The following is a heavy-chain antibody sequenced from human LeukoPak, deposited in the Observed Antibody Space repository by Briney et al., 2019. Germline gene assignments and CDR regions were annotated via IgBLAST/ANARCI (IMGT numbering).Heavy chain of an antibody. CDR2: ISAYNGNT. CDR3: ARVGSVGATTSLYY. V-gene: IGHV1-18*01. J-gene: IGHJ4*02. Sequence: ASVKVTCKASGDTFTSYGISWVRQAPGQGLEWMGWISAYNGNTNYAQKLQGRVTMTTDTSTSTAYMELRSLRSDDTAVYYCARVGSVGATTSLYYWGQGTLVTVSS. CDR1: GDTFTSYG. D-gene: IGHD1-26*01.